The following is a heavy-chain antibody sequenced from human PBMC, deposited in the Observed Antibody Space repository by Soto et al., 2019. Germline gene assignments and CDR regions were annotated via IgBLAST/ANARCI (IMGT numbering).Heavy chain of an antibody. Sequence: PGGSLRLSCVASGFSFSDYSMTWVRQGPDRGLEWVATLTRTGTTFYADSVKGRFTISRDSSRSTLALQMYSLRAEDTARYYCAKRATTVPTPGNYFDCWGQGTLVTVSS. J-gene: IGHJ4*02. CDR2: LTRTGTT. V-gene: IGHV3-23*01. D-gene: IGHD2-15*01. CDR1: GFSFSDYS. CDR3: AKRATTVPTPGNYFDC.